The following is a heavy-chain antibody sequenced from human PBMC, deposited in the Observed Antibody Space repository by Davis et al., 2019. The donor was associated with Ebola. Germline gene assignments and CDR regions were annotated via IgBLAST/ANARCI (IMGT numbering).Heavy chain of an antibody. V-gene: IGHV3-48*02. J-gene: IGHJ4*02. CDR3: VRGGFDY. CDR1: GFRFSTYS. CDR2: ISSSSSTT. Sequence: PGGSLRLSCADSGFRFSTYSMNWVRQAPGKGLEWVSYISSSSSTTNYADSVKGRFTISRDNAKNSLCLQMNSLRDEDSAVYYCVRGGFDYWGQGTLVTVSS.